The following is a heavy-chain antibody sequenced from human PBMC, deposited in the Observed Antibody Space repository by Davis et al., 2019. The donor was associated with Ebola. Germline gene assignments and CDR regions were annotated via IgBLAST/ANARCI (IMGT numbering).Heavy chain of an antibody. J-gene: IGHJ4*02. D-gene: IGHD2-15*01. CDR3: ARDGSGRIFDY. CDR2: INPNSGGT. CDR1: GYTFTGYY. V-gene: IGHV1-2*02. Sequence: ASVKVSCKASGYTFTGYYMHWVRQAPGQGLDWMGWINPNSGGTNYAQKLQGRVTMTTDTSTSTAYMELRSLRSDDTAVYYCARDGSGRIFDYWGQGTLVTVSS.